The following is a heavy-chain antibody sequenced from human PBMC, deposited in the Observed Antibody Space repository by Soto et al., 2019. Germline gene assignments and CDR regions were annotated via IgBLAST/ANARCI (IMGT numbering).Heavy chain of an antibody. J-gene: IGHJ4*02. D-gene: IGHD2-15*01. CDR1: GYTFTSNG. V-gene: IGHV1-18*01. CDR2: INTSNDNK. Sequence: ASVKVSCKASGYTFTSNGISWVRQAPGQGLEWVGWINTSNDNKLYAQKLQGRLTLTTDTSTSTAYMDLTTLRSDDTAVYFCARDPGAASFDFWAKGTLVTVSS. CDR3: ARDPGAASFDF.